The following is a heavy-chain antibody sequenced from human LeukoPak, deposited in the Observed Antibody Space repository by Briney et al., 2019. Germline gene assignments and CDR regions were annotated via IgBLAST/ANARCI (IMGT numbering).Heavy chain of an antibody. D-gene: IGHD3-22*01. J-gene: IGHJ4*02. V-gene: IGHV3-30*02. CDR1: GFTLSSYG. Sequence: PGGSLRLSCAASGFTLSSYGMHWVRQAPGKGLEWVAFIRYDGSNKYYADSVKGRFTISRDNSKNTLYLQMNSLRAEDTAVYYCAKDSAPFYYYDSSGYAVFDYWGQGTLVTVSS. CDR2: IRYDGSNK. CDR3: AKDSAPFYYYDSSGYAVFDY.